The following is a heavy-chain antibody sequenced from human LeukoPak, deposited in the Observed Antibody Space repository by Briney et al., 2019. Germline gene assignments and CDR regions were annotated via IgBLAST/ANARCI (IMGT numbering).Heavy chain of an antibody. CDR3: FRDGYIYDYYGMDV. CDR2: INPNSGGT. V-gene: IGHV1-2*06. Sequence: ASVKVPCKASGYTFTGYYMHWVRQAPGQGLEWMGRINPNSGGTNYAQKFQGRVTMTRDTSISTAYMELSRLRSDDTAVYYCFRDGYIYDYYGMDVWGQGTTVTVSS. CDR1: GYTFTGYY. D-gene: IGHD5-24*01. J-gene: IGHJ6*02.